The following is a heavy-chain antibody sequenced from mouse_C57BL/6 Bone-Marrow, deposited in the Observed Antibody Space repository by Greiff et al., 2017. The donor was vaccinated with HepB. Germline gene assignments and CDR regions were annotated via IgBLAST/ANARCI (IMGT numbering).Heavy chain of an antibody. CDR3: ARQTWAYGSRWYFDV. Sequence: EVQLKQSGPELVKPGASVKIPCKASGYTFTDYNMDWVKQSHGKSLEWIGDINPNNGGTIYNQKFKGKATLTVDKSSSTAYMELRSLTSEDTAVYYCARQTWAYGSRWYFDVWGTGTTVTVSS. CDR2: INPNNGGT. D-gene: IGHD1-1*01. J-gene: IGHJ1*03. V-gene: IGHV1-18*01. CDR1: GYTFTDYN.